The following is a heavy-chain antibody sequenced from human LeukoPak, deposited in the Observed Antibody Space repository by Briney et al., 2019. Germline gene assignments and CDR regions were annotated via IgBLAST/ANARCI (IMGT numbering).Heavy chain of an antibody. Sequence: EASVKVSCKASGGTFSGYAISWVRQAPGQGLEWMGWINPNSGGTNYAQKFQGRVTMTRDTSISTAYMELSRLRSDDTAVYYCARAHVVVIAIYAFDIWGQGTMVTVSS. CDR2: INPNSGGT. V-gene: IGHV1-2*02. D-gene: IGHD2-21*01. J-gene: IGHJ3*02. CDR1: GGTFSGYA. CDR3: ARAHVVVIAIYAFDI.